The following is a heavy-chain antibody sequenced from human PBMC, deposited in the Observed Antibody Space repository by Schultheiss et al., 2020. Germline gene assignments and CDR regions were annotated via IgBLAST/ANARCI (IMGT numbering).Heavy chain of an antibody. J-gene: IGHJ4*02. V-gene: IGHV4-59*08. Sequence: SETLSLTCTVSGGSISSYYWSWIRQPPGKGLEWIGYIYYSGSTNYNPSLKSRVTISVDTSKNQFSLKLSSVTAADTAVYYCARGSHGDYLAYYFDYWGQGTLVTVSS. CDR3: ARGSHGDYLAYYFDY. D-gene: IGHD4-17*01. CDR1: GGSISSYY. CDR2: IYYSGST.